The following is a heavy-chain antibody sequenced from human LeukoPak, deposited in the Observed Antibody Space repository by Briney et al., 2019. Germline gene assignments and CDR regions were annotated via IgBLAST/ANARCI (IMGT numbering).Heavy chain of an antibody. CDR3: AKEPRRGYYDSSGYFDY. CDR2: ISGSGAST. D-gene: IGHD3-22*01. J-gene: IGHJ4*02. Sequence: GGSLRLSCAASGFTFSSYAMSWVRQAPGKGVEWVSGISGSGASTYYADSVKGRFTISRDNSKNTLYLQINSLRAEDTAVYYCAKEPRRGYYDSSGYFDYWGQGTLVTVSS. CDR1: GFTFSSYA. V-gene: IGHV3-23*01.